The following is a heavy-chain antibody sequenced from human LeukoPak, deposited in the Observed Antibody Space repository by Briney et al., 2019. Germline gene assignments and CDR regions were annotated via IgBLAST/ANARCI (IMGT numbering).Heavy chain of an antibody. Sequence: GESLKISCKGSGYSFTTYWIGWVRQMPGKGLEWMGIIYPGDSDTKYSPSLQGQVTTSADKSINTAYLQWSSLRASDTAMYYCATSESQTRFDYWGQGTPVTVSS. D-gene: IGHD1/OR15-1a*01. CDR1: GYSFTTYW. V-gene: IGHV5-51*01. J-gene: IGHJ4*02. CDR2: IYPGDSDT. CDR3: ATSESQTRFDY.